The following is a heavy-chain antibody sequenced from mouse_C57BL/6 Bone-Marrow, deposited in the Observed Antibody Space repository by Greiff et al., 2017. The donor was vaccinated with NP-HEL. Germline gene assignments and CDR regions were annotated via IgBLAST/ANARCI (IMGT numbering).Heavy chain of an antibody. CDR2: IWSGGST. D-gene: IGHD1-1*01. Sequence: VQLQQSGPGLVQPSQSLSITCTVSGFSLTSYGVHWVRQSPGKGLEWLGVIWSGGSTDYNAAFISRLSISKDNSKSQVFFKMNSLQADDTAIYYCARGPPYYGSSYGYFDVWGTGTTVTVSS. CDR3: ARGPPYYGSSYGYFDV. J-gene: IGHJ1*03. V-gene: IGHV2-2*01. CDR1: GFSLTSYG.